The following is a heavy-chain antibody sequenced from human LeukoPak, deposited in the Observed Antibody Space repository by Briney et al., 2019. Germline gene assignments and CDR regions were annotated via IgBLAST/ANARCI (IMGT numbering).Heavy chain of an antibody. CDR3: ARLTAIGPTGTLDY. V-gene: IGHV5-51*01. D-gene: IGHD1-1*01. CDR2: IYPGDSDT. J-gene: IGHJ4*02. CDR1: GYSFTSYW. Sequence: GESLKVSCKGSGYSFTSYWIGWVRRMPGKGLEGMWIIYPGDSDTRYSPSFQGQVTISADKSISTAYLQWSSLKASDTAMYYCARLTAIGPTGTLDYWGQGTLVTVSS.